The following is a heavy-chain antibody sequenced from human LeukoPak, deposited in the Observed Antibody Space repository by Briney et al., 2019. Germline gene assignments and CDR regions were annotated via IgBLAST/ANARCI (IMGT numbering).Heavy chain of an antibody. CDR3: AKGLHYDFWSGLSYYFDY. V-gene: IGHV3-9*01. Sequence: GGSLRLSCAASGFTFDDCAMHWVRQAPGKGLEWVSGISWNSGSIGYADSVKGRFTISRDNAKNSLYLQMNSLRAEDTALYYCAKGLHYDFWSGLSYYFDYWGQETLVTVSS. J-gene: IGHJ4*02. D-gene: IGHD3-3*01. CDR1: GFTFDDCA. CDR2: ISWNSGSI.